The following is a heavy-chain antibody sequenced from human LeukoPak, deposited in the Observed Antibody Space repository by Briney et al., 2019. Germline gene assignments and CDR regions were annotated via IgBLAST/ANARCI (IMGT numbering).Heavy chain of an antibody. CDR2: MNPNSGNT. V-gene: IGHV1-8*01. Sequence: ASVKVSCKASGYTFTSYDINWVRQATGRGLEWMGWMNPNSGNTGYAQKFQGRVTMTRNTSISTAYMELSSLRSEDTAVYYCARVRYCSTTSCTKAYFDSWGQGTLVTVSS. CDR1: GYTFTSYD. CDR3: ARVRYCSTTSCTKAYFDS. D-gene: IGHD2-2*01. J-gene: IGHJ4*02.